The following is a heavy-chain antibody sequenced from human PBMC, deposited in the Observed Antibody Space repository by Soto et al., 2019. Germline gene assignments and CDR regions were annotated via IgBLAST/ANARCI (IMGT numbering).Heavy chain of an antibody. CDR3: GRSPRDGHIPSYRYLDY. D-gene: IGHD3-16*02. CDR1: GGSISSSY. CDR2: IYYSGST. J-gene: IGHJ4*02. V-gene: IGHV4-59*01. Sequence: PSETLSLTCTVSGGSISSSYWSWIRQPPGKGLEWIGYIYYSGSTNYNPSLKRRVTISVDTSKNQFSLKLSSVTAAATAVYYCGRSPRDGHIPSYRYLDYWGPGTLVTVSS.